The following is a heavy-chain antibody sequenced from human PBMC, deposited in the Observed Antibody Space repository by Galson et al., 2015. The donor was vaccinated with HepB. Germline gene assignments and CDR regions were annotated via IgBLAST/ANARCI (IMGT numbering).Heavy chain of an antibody. V-gene: IGHV3-53*01. CDR1: GFTVGNNY. CDR3: AAHSMKDI. J-gene: IGHJ3*01. Sequence: SLRLSCAASGFTVGNNYMSWVRQAPGKGLQWVSLMCSGGSARYAESVRGRFIISRDSSKNTVYLQMNSLRVEDTAMYYCAAHSMKDIWGQGTMVTVSS. CDR2: MCSGGSA.